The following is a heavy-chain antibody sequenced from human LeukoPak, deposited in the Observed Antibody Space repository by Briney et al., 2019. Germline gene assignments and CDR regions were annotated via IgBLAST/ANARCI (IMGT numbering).Heavy chain of an antibody. CDR1: GFTFSSYG. J-gene: IGHJ4*02. Sequence: GGSLRLSCAASGFTFSSYGMHWVRQAPGKGLEWVAVIWYDGSNKFYADSVKGRFTISRDNSKNTLYLQMNSLRAEDTAVYYCAGGSQWLVFWGQGTLVTVSS. CDR3: AGGSQWLVF. CDR2: IWYDGSNK. D-gene: IGHD6-19*01. V-gene: IGHV3-33*01.